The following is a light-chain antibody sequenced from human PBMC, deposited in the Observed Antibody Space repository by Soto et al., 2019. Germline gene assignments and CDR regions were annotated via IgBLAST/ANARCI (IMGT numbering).Light chain of an antibody. CDR1: ISNIGNNY. CDR2: RND. Sequence: QSVLTQPSSVSGTPGQGVTISCSGSISNIGNNYVYWFQQLPGTAPKVLTNRNDQRPSGVPDRFSGSKSGTSASLAISGLRSEDVADYYCAAWDDTVRSYVFGTGTKLTVL. V-gene: IGLV1-47*01. CDR3: AAWDDTVRSYV. J-gene: IGLJ1*01.